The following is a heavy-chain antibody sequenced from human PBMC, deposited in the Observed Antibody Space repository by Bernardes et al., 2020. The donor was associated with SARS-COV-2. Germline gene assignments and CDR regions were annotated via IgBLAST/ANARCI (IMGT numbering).Heavy chain of an antibody. J-gene: IGHJ4*02. CDR2: IFYSGRT. Sequence: SETLSLTCTVSGGSISSDYYYWSWIRQHPRKGLEWIGHIFYSGRTYFNPSLKSRVSISVDTSKNQFSLNLRSVTAADTALYYCARVPGKGVITAHFDYWGRGTLVTVSS. CDR3: ARVPGKGVITAHFDY. V-gene: IGHV4-31*03. D-gene: IGHD1-20*01. CDR1: GGSISSDYYY.